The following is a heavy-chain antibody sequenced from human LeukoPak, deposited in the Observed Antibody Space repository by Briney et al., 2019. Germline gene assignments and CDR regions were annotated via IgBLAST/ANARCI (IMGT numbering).Heavy chain of an antibody. CDR3: AKDSAYQLVYYYYGMDV. J-gene: IGHJ6*02. CDR1: GFTFSSYA. D-gene: IGHD2-2*01. V-gene: IGHV3-23*01. Sequence: PGGSLRLSCAASGFTFSSYAMSWVRQAPGKGLEWVSAISGSGGSTYYTDSVKGRFTISRDNSKNTLYLQMNSLRAEDTAVYYCAKDSAYQLVYYYYGMDVWGQGTTVTVSS. CDR2: ISGSGGST.